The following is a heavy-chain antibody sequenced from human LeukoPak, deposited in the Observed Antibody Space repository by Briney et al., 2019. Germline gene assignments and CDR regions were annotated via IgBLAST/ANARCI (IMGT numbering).Heavy chain of an antibody. CDR2: IYYSGST. J-gene: IGHJ5*02. Sequence: PSETLSLTCTVSGGSISSYYWSWIRQPPGKGLEWIGYIYYSGSTNYNPSLKSRVTISVDTSKNQFSLKLSSVTAADTAVYYCARGAIFGVVTSRARGRNWFDPWGQGTLVTVSS. V-gene: IGHV4-59*08. CDR1: GGSISSYY. CDR3: ARGAIFGVVTSRARGRNWFDP. D-gene: IGHD3-3*01.